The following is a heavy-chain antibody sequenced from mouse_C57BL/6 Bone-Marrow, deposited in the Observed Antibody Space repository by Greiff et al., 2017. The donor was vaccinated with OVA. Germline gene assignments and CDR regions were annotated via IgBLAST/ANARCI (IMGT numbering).Heavy chain of an antibody. CDR3: ARHHYGSSYVGAMDY. CDR1: GFTFSDYG. Sequence: EVMLVESGGGLVQPGGSLKLSCAASGFTFSDYGMAWVRQAPRKGPEWVAFISNLAYSIYYADTVTGRFTISRENAKNTLYLEMSSLRSEDTAMYYCARHHYGSSYVGAMDYWGQGTSVTVSS. D-gene: IGHD1-1*01. CDR2: ISNLAYSI. J-gene: IGHJ4*01. V-gene: IGHV5-15*01.